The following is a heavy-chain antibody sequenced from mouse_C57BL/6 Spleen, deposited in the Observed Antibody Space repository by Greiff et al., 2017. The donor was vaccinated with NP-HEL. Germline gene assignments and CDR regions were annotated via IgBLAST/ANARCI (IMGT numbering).Heavy chain of an antibody. V-gene: IGHV1-81*01. J-gene: IGHJ4*01. Sequence: QLQQSGAELARPGASVKLSCKASGYTFTSYGISWVKQRTGQGLEWIGEIYPRSGNTYYNEKFKGKATLTADKSSSTAYMKLRSLTSEDSAVYVCANDGYPEDYAMDYWGPGTSVTVSS. CDR3: ANDGYPEDYAMDY. D-gene: IGHD2-3*01. CDR1: GYTFTSYG. CDR2: IYPRSGNT.